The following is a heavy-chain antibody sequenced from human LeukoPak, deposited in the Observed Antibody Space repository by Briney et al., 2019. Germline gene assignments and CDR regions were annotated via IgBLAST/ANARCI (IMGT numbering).Heavy chain of an antibody. V-gene: IGHV1-58*02. Sequence: ASVKVSCKASGFTFTSSAMQWVRQARGQRLEWIGWIVVGSGNANYAQKFQERVTITRDMSTSTASMELSSLRSEDTAVYYCAADLHGYNADAFDIWGQETMVTVSS. J-gene: IGHJ3*02. CDR1: GFTFTSSA. D-gene: IGHD5-24*01. CDR3: AADLHGYNADAFDI. CDR2: IVVGSGNA.